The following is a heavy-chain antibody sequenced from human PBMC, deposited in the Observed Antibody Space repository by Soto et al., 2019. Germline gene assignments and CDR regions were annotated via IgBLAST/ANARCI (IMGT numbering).Heavy chain of an antibody. CDR3: AKDMGFAP. CDR2: ISYDGSNK. Sequence: GGSLRLSCAASGFTFRSYGMHWVRQAPGKGLEWVAVISYDGSNKYYADSVKGRFTISRDNSKNTLYLQMNSLRAEDTAVYYCAKDMGFAPWGQGTLVTVSS. J-gene: IGHJ5*02. D-gene: IGHD1-26*01. V-gene: IGHV3-30*18. CDR1: GFTFRSYG.